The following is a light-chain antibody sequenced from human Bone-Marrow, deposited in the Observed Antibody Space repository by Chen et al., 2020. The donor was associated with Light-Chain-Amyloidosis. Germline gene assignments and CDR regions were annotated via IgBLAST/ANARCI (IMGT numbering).Light chain of an antibody. J-gene: IGLJ3*02. CDR2: DNN. V-gene: IGLV1-51*01. CDR3: GTWDSSLSAWV. CDR1: SSNIGNNY. Sequence: VSTQPPSPSAAPGQKFTTSCSGSSSNIGNNYVTWYQQLPGAAPKLLIYDNNKRPSGIPDRFSGSKSGTSATLGISGLQTGDEADYYCGTWDSSLSAWVFGGGTKLTVL.